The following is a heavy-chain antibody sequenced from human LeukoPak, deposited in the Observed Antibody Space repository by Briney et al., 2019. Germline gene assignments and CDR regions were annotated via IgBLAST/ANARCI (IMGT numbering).Heavy chain of an antibody. V-gene: IGHV1-2*02. CDR3: ARALRIVVVPAARGHWFDP. Sequence: ASVKVSCKASGYTFTGYYMHWVRQAPGQGLEWMGWINPNSGGTNYAQKFQGRVTMTRDTSISTAYMELSRLRSDDTAVYYCARALRIVVVPAARGHWFDPWGQGTLVTVSS. J-gene: IGHJ5*02. CDR2: INPNSGGT. CDR1: GYTFTGYY. D-gene: IGHD2-2*01.